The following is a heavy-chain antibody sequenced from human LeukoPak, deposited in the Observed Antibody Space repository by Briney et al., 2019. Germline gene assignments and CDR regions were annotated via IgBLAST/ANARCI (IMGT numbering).Heavy chain of an antibody. V-gene: IGHV3-23*01. CDR2: ISGSGGST. Sequence: GSLRLSCAASGFTFSSYAMSWVRQAPGKGLEWVSAISGSGGSTYYADSVKGRFTTSRDNSKNTLYLQMNSLRAEDTAVYYCAKEGGDVLLWFGELLPRIYFDYWGQGTLVTVSS. D-gene: IGHD3-10*01. CDR1: GFTFSSYA. J-gene: IGHJ4*02. CDR3: AKEGGDVLLWFGELLPRIYFDY.